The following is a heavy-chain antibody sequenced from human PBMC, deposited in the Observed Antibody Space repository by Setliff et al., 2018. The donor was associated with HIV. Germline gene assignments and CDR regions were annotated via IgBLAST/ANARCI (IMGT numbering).Heavy chain of an antibody. Sequence: GASVKVSCKVSGYTLTELSIHWVRQAPGKGLEWMGGFDPEYDKTFYAQKFQGRVTMSEDTSTDTAYMELTSRRSEDTAVYYCATRAYDSSGYLRSRVSGAAFDIWGQGTMVTVSS. J-gene: IGHJ3*02. CDR2: FDPEYDKT. CDR1: GYTLTELS. CDR3: ATRAYDSSGYLRSRVSGAAFDI. V-gene: IGHV1-24*01. D-gene: IGHD3-22*01.